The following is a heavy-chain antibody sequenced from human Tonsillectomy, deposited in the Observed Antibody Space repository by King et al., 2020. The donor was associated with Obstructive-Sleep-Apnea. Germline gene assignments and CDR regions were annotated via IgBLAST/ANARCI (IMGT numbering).Heavy chain of an antibody. CDR1: GFTFSTYA. V-gene: IGHV3-30*04. CDR2: ISYDGGNK. Sequence: VQLVESGGGVVQPGRSLRLSCAASGFTFSTYALHWVRQAPGKGLEWVAVISYDGGNKYYADSVKGRFTISRDNSKNKLYLQMNSLRAEDTAVYYCARGLHYYDSSGYSYYFDYWGQGTLVTVSS. D-gene: IGHD3-22*01. J-gene: IGHJ4*02. CDR3: ARGLHYYDSSGYSYYFDY.